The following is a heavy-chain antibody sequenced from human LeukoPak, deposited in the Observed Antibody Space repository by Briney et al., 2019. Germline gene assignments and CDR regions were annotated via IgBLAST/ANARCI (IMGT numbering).Heavy chain of an antibody. D-gene: IGHD6-19*01. Sequence: GGSLRLSCAASGFTFDDYGMSWVRQAPGKGLEWVAVISYDGSNKYYADSVKGRFTISRDNSKNTLYLQMNSLRAEDTAVYYCAKSIAVAGWGFDYWGQGTLVTVSS. V-gene: IGHV3-30*18. CDR3: AKSIAVAGWGFDY. J-gene: IGHJ4*02. CDR2: ISYDGSNK. CDR1: GFTFDDYG.